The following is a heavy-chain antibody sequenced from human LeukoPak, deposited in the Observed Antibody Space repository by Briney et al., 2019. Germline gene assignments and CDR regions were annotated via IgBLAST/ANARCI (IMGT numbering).Heavy chain of an antibody. CDR1: GYTFTSYG. V-gene: IGHV1-18*01. Sequence: ASVKVSCKASGYTFTSYGISWVRQAPGQGLEWMGWISAYNGNTNYAQKLQGRVTMTTDTSTSTAYMELRSLRSDDTAVYYCARTLHGQLVQDFDYWGQGTLVTVSS. CDR2: ISAYNGNT. D-gene: IGHD6-6*01. CDR3: ARTLHGQLVQDFDY. J-gene: IGHJ4*02.